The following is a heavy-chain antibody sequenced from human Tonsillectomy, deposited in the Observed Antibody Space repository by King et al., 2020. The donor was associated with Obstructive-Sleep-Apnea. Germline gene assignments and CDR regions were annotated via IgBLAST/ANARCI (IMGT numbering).Heavy chain of an antibody. CDR2: ISYDGSHK. CDR1: GFTFSSYA. D-gene: IGHD4-17*01. J-gene: IGHJ4*02. V-gene: IGHV3-30*10. Sequence: VQLVESGGGVVQPGRSLRLSCAASGFTFSSYAMHWVRPAPGKGLEWVAVISYDGSHKYYTESVKGRFTISRDNSKNTLFLQMNSLRPEDTAVYYCARENYGDFYFDYWGQGTLVTVSS. CDR3: ARENYGDFYFDY.